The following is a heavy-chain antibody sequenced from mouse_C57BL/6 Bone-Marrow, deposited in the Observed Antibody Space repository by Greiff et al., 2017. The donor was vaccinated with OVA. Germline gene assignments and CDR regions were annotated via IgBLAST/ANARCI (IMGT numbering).Heavy chain of an antibody. V-gene: IGHV1-81*01. Sequence: QVQLKQSGAELARPGASVKLSCKASGYTFTSYGISWVKQRTGQGLEWIGEIYPRSGNTYYNEKFKGKATLTADKSSSTAYMELRSLTSEYSAVYVCARSYKGNYWDFDVWGTGTTVTVSS. CDR2: IYPRSGNT. J-gene: IGHJ1*03. CDR1: GYTFTSYG. CDR3: ARSYKGNYWDFDV. D-gene: IGHD2-1*01.